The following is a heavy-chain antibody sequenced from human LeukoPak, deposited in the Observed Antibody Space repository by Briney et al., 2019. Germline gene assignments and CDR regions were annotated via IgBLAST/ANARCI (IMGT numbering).Heavy chain of an antibody. CDR1: GYTFTSYA. CDR3: ARESKTDYGDYVGFDP. J-gene: IGHJ5*02. Sequence: GASVKVSCTASGYTFTSYAMNWVRQAPGQGLEWMGWINTNTGNPTYAQGFTGRFVFSLDTSVSTAYLQISSLKAEDTAVYYCARESKTDYGDYVGFDPWGQGTLVTVSS. D-gene: IGHD4-17*01. CDR2: INTNTGNP. V-gene: IGHV7-4-1*02.